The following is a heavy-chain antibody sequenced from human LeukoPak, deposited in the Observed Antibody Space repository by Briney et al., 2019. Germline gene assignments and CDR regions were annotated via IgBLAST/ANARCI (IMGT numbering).Heavy chain of an antibody. J-gene: IGHJ4*02. D-gene: IGHD2-21*01. CDR3: AKDGDVVVIAILFN. Sequence: GGSLRLSCAASGFTFSSHAMSWVRQAPGKGLEWVSAISGSGGSTYYADSVKGRFTISRDNSKNTLYLQMNSLRAEDTAVYYCAKDGDVVVIAILFNWGQGTLVTVSS. V-gene: IGHV3-23*01. CDR1: GFTFSSHA. CDR2: ISGSGGST.